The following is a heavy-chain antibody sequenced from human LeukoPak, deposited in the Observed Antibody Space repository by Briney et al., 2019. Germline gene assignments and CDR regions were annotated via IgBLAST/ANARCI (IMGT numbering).Heavy chain of an antibody. D-gene: IGHD3-10*01. CDR1: GFTCSSYA. CDR3: AKQYYGSGNFYVRFDY. V-gene: IGHV3-23*01. CDR2: ISGSGGGT. Sequence: TGGSLRLSCAASGFTCSSYAMSWVRQAPGEALEWVSVISGSGGGTYYADSMKGRFSISRDNSKNTLYLQMNSLRAEDTAVYYCAKQYYGSGNFYVRFDYWGQGTLVTVSS. J-gene: IGHJ4*02.